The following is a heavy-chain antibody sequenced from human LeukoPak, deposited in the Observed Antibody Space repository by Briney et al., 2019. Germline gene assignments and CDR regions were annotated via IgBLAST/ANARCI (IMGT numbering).Heavy chain of an antibody. D-gene: IGHD4-17*01. CDR1: GFTFSNAW. Sequence: GGSLRLSCAASGFTFSNAWMSWVRQAPGKGLEWVSYISSSSSTIYYADSVKGRFTISRDNSKNTLYLQVNSLRAEDTAVYYCAKAPRSTTVTPDYWGQGTLVTVSS. CDR2: ISSSSSTI. V-gene: IGHV3-48*01. CDR3: AKAPRSTTVTPDY. J-gene: IGHJ4*02.